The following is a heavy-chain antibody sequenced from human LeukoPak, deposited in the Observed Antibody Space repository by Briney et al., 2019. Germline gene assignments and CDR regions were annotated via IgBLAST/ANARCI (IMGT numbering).Heavy chain of an antibody. CDR2: LSYGGTNK. CDR3: ARDRSGYANDAFDF. V-gene: IGHV3-30-3*01. D-gene: IGHD3-3*01. CDR1: GFTFSDYA. J-gene: IGHJ3*01. Sequence: GRSLRLSCAASGFTFSDYAMHWVRQAPGKVLEWVAVLSYGGTNKYYADSVKGRFTISRDNSKNTMLLQMNSLRAEDTAVYHCARDRSGYANDAFDFWGQGTMVTVSS.